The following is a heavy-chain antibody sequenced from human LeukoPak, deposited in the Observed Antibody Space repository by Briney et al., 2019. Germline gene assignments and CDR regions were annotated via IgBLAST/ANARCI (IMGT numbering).Heavy chain of an antibody. CDR2: IYYSGST. CDR3: ARAYSYGRTLDY. V-gene: IGHV4-59*01. J-gene: IGHJ4*02. Sequence: SETLSLTCTVSGGSISSYYWSWIRQPPGKGLEWIGYIYYSGSTNYNPSLKSRAAISVDTSKNQFSLKLSPVTAADTAVYYCARAYSYGRTLDYWGQGTLVTVSS. D-gene: IGHD5-18*01. CDR1: GGSISSYY.